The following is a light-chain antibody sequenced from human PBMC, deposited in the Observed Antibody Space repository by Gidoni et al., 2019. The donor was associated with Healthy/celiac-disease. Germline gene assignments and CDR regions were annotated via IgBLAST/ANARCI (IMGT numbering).Light chain of an antibody. CDR1: QSVSSY. CDR3: QQRSNWPPRGYT. Sequence: EIVLTQSPATLSLSPGERATLSCRASQSVSSYLAWYQQKPGQAPRLLIYDASNRATGIPARFSGSGSGTDFTLTISSLEPEDFAVYYCQQRSNWPPRGYTFXXXTKLEIK. J-gene: IGKJ2*01. V-gene: IGKV3-11*01. CDR2: DAS.